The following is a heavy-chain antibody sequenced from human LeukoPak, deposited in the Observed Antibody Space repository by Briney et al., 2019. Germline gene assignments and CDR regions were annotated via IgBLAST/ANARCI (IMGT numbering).Heavy chain of an antibody. CDR3: ARVPLYNYDIRGYYLDY. CDR1: GGTFNSYA. V-gene: IGHV1-69*04. J-gene: IGHJ4*02. CDR2: IISILDIA. Sequence: ASVKVSCKASGGTFNSYAISWVRQAPGQGLEWMGRIISILDIANYAQNFQGRVTITADKSTSTAYMELSGLSSEDTAVYYCARVPLYNYDIRGYYLDYWGQGTLVTVSS. D-gene: IGHD3-22*01.